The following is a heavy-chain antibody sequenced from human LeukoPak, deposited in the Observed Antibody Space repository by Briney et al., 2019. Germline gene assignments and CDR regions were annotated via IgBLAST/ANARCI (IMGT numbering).Heavy chain of an antibody. V-gene: IGHV4-59*12. CDR2: IYYSGST. J-gene: IGHJ5*02. Sequence: AETLSLTCTVSGGSISSYYWSWIRQPPGKGLEWIGYIYYSGSTNYNPSLKSRVTISVDTSEIQFSLKLSSVTAADTAVYYCARDIWNYYGSGSFEDNWFDPWGQGTLVTVSS. CDR3: ARDIWNYYGSGSFEDNWFDP. CDR1: GGSISSYY. D-gene: IGHD3-10*01.